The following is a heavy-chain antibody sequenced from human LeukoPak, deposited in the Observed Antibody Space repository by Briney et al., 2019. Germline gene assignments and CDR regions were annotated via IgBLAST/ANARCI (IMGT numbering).Heavy chain of an antibody. J-gene: IGHJ4*02. V-gene: IGHV3-30*18. CDR1: GFTFSSYG. CDR2: ISYDGSNK. Sequence: GGSLRLSCAASGFTFSSYGMHWVRQAPGKGLEWVAVISYDGSNKFYADSVKGRFAISRDNSKNTLYLQMNSLRAEDTAVYYCAKAGYSSGWRNFDYWGQGTLVTVSS. CDR3: AKAGYSSGWRNFDY. D-gene: IGHD6-19*01.